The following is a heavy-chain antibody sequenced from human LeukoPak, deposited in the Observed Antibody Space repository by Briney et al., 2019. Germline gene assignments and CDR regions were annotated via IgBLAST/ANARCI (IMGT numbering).Heavy chain of an antibody. J-gene: IGHJ3*02. CDR1: GFTFSRFA. CDR3: AKDPNGDFLGAFDM. V-gene: IGHV3-23*01. D-gene: IGHD4-17*01. CDR2: ISGSASGGRT. Sequence: GGSLRLSCAASGFTFSRFAMSWVRHAPGKGLEWVSGISGSASGGRTYYADYVKGRFAISRDNSRSTVFLQMNSLRAEDTAVYYCAKDPNGDFLGAFDMWGQGTMVTVSS.